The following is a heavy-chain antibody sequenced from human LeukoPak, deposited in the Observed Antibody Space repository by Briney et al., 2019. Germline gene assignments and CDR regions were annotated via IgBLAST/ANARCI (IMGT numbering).Heavy chain of an antibody. CDR1: GFTVSSNY. CDR2: IYSGGST. CDR3: ARDSTDGDYDWFDP. V-gene: IGHV3-53*01. Sequence: PGGSLRLSCAASGFTVSSNYMSWVRQAPGKGLEWVSVIYSGGSTYYANFVKGRFTISRDNSKNTLYLQMNSLRAEDTAVYYCARDSTDGDYDWFDPWGQGTLVTVSS. J-gene: IGHJ5*02. D-gene: IGHD4-17*01.